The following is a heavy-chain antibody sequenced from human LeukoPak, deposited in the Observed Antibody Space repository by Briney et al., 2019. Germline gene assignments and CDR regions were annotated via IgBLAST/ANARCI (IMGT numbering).Heavy chain of an antibody. CDR2: INSDGSST. CDR3: AKGGTHYYGSGEGVDY. J-gene: IGHJ4*02. Sequence: HSGGSLRLSCAASGFTFSSYWMHWVRQAPGKGLVWVSRINSDGSSTSYADSVKGRFTISRDNAKNTLYLQMNSLSAEDTAVYYCAKGGTHYYGSGEGVDYWGQGTLVTVSS. D-gene: IGHD3-10*01. CDR1: GFTFSSYW. V-gene: IGHV3-74*01.